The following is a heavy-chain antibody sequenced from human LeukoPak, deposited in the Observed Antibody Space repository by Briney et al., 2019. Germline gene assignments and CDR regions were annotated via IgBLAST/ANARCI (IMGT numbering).Heavy chain of an antibody. CDR1: GYTFTSHH. Sequence: ASVKVSCKASGYTFTSHHMHWVRQAPGQGLEWMGIINPSGGSTNYAQKFQGRVTMTRDTSISTAYMELSRLRSDDTALYYCARDFTGLLPPSYYFDYWGQGTLVTVSS. CDR2: INPSGGST. J-gene: IGHJ4*02. D-gene: IGHD2-15*01. V-gene: IGHV1-2*02. CDR3: ARDFTGLLPPSYYFDY.